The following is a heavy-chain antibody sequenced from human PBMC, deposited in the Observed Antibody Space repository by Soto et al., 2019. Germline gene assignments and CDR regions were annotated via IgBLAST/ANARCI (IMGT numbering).Heavy chain of an antibody. CDR2: IIPIFGTA. CDR3: ATRPTYYYDSSGYRKYFQH. V-gene: IGHV1-69*06. J-gene: IGHJ1*01. Sequence: SVKVSCKASGGTFSSYAISWVRQAPGQGLEWMGGIIPIFGTANYAQKFQGRVTMTEDTSTDTAYMELSSLRSEDTAVYYCATRPTYYYDSSGYRKYFQHWGQGTLVTVSS. D-gene: IGHD3-22*01. CDR1: GGTFSSYA.